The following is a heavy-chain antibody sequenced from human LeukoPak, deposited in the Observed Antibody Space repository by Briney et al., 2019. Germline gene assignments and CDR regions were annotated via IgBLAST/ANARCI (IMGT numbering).Heavy chain of an antibody. V-gene: IGHV4-39*07. Sequence: PSETLSLTCTVSGGSISSTTYYWAWIRQPPGKGLEWIGEINHSGSTNYHPSLKSRFTISVDTSKNPFSLKLSYVTAEDRAVDYCARGRLQVPRTMVRGVTFYYFDYWGQGTLVTVSS. J-gene: IGHJ4*02. CDR1: GGSISSTTYY. D-gene: IGHD3-10*01. CDR2: INHSGST. CDR3: ARGRLQVPRTMVRGVTFYYFDY.